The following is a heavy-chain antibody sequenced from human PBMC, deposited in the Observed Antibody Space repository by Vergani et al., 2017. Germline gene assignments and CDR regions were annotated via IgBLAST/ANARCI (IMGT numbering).Heavy chain of an antibody. V-gene: IGHV3-23*01. J-gene: IGHJ4*02. D-gene: IGHD1-26*01. CDR3: VKDAGSYENFFDS. CDR2: LTGGGGST. Sequence: EVQLLESGGSLKQPGGSVRLSCAASGFTFSTYAMHWVRQAPGKGLEWVSALTGGGGSTYYADSFKGRFIISRDKSRDTLYLQMNSLRPEDTATYYCVKDAGSYENFFDSWGQRGLVTISS. CDR1: GFTFSTYA.